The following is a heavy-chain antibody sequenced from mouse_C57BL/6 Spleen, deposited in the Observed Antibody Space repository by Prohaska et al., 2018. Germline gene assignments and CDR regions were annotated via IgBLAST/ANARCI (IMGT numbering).Heavy chain of an antibody. CDR1: GYTFTSYW. V-gene: IGHV1-64*01. Sequence: QVQLQQPGAELVKPGASVKLSCKASGYTFTSYWMHWVKQRPGQGLEWIGIIHPNSGSTNYNEKFKSKATLTVDKSSSTAYMQLSSLTSEDSAVYYCARCPLRLPYYFDYWGQGTTLTVSS. CDR2: IHPNSGST. D-gene: IGHD3-2*02. J-gene: IGHJ2*01. CDR3: ARCPLRLPYYFDY.